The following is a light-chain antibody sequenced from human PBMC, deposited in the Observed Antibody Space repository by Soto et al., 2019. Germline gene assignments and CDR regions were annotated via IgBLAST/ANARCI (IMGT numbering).Light chain of an antibody. J-gene: IGKJ1*01. CDR3: QQHSHWPPWT. CDR2: DAS. V-gene: IGKV3-11*01. CDR1: QSVSSN. Sequence: EILVTQSPATLTVSPWERATLSCRASQSVSSNLAWYQEKPGQAPRLLIYDASDRATGIPARFSGSGSGTDFTLTISSLEPEDFAVYYCQQHSHWPPWTFGQGTKVDTK.